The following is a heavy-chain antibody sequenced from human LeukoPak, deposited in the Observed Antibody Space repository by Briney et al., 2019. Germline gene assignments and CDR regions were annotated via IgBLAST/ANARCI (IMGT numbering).Heavy chain of an antibody. CDR3: TRHGPTATSGDY. D-gene: IGHD4-17*01. CDR1: GFTFSGSA. CDR2: IRSKANSYAT. J-gene: IGHJ4*02. Sequence: GGSLRLSCAASGFTFSGSAMHWVRQASGKGLEWVGRIRSKANSYATAYAASVKGRFTISRDDSKNTAYLQMNSLKTEDTAVYYCTRHGPTATSGDYWGQGTLVTVSS. V-gene: IGHV3-73*01.